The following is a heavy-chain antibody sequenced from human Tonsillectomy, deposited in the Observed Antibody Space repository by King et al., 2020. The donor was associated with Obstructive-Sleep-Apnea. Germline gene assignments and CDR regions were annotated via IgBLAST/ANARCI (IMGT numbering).Heavy chain of an antibody. V-gene: IGHV4-39*07. CDR3: ASESLYYYDSSGYYYRTPDY. Sequence: QLQESGPGLVKPSETLSLTCTVSGGSIGSNSYYWGWIRQPPGKGLEWIGNTYYTGTTYYNPSLKGRVTISLDTSKNQFSLILTSVTAADTAVYYCASESLYYYDSSGYYYRTPDYWGQGTLVTVSS. D-gene: IGHD3-22*01. CDR1: GGSIGSNSYY. CDR2: TYYTGTT. J-gene: IGHJ4*02.